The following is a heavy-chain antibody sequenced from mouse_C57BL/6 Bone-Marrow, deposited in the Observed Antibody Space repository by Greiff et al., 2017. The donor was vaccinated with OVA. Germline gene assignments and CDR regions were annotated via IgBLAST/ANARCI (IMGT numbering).Heavy chain of an antibody. Sequence: EVQLQQSGPELVKPGASVKISCKASGYSFTGHYMNWVKQSPEKSLEWIGEINPSTGGTTYNQKFKAKATLTVDKSSSTAYMQLKSLTSEDSAVYYCARGMYDYPWFAYWGQGTLVTVSA. CDR1: GYSFTGHY. D-gene: IGHD2-4*01. V-gene: IGHV1-42*01. J-gene: IGHJ3*01. CDR2: INPSTGGT. CDR3: ARGMYDYPWFAY.